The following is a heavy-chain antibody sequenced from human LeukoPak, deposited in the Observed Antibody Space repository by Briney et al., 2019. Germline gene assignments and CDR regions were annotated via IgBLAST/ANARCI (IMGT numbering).Heavy chain of an antibody. CDR2: ISYDGSNR. D-gene: IGHD3-10*01. CDR3: ARGGGTETVRDFDH. Sequence: GGSLRLSCAASRFTFSSYAMHWVRQAPGKGLEWVAVISYDGSNRYYADSVKGRFTISRDNSKNTLHLQMNSLRGEDTAVYYCARGGGTETVRDFDHWGQGTLVTVSS. J-gene: IGHJ4*02. V-gene: IGHV3-30-3*01. CDR1: RFTFSSYA.